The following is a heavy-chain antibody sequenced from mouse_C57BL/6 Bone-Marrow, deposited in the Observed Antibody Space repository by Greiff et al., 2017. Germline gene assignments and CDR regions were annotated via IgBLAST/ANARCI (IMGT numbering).Heavy chain of an antibody. J-gene: IGHJ1*03. CDR1: GYTFTNYW. CDR3: ARFAYDYDWYFDV. V-gene: IGHV1-63*01. CDR2: IYPGGGYT. Sequence: QVQLKQSGAELVRPGTSVKMSCKASGYTFTNYWIGWAKQRPGHGLEWIGDIYPGGGYTNYNEKFKGKATLTADKSSSTAYMQFSSLTSEDSAIYYCARFAYDYDWYFDVWGTGTTVTVSS. D-gene: IGHD2-4*01.